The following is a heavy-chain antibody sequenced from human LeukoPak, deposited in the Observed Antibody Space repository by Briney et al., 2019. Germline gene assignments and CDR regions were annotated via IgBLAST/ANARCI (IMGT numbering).Heavy chain of an antibody. Sequence: GGSLRLSCEASGFTFSNYAMSWVRQAPGKGLEWVSSISGSSDNTNYADSVKGRFTISRDNSKNILYLQMNSLTAEDTAVYWCAKDPINWGSIYFDCWGQGTLVTASS. V-gene: IGHV3-23*01. J-gene: IGHJ4*02. CDR1: GFTFSNYA. CDR2: ISGSSDNT. CDR3: AKDPINWGSIYFDC. D-gene: IGHD7-27*01.